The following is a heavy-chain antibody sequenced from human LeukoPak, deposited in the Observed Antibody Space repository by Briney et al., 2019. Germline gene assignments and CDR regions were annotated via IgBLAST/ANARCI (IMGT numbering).Heavy chain of an antibody. Sequence: PGGSLRLSCAASGFTFSNYWMHWVRQAPGEGLVWVSLINDDGTSTVCADSVKGRFTISRDNAKNTLYLQMNSLRAEDTAVYYCARDDSSARANYWGQGTPVTVSS. D-gene: IGHD3-22*01. CDR1: GFTFSNYW. V-gene: IGHV3-74*01. J-gene: IGHJ4*02. CDR2: INDDGTST. CDR3: ARDDSSARANY.